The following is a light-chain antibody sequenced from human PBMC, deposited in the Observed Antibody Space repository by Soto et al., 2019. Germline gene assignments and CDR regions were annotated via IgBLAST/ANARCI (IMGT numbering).Light chain of an antibody. CDR1: QSVSSY. CDR2: DAS. V-gene: IGKV3-11*01. Sequence: EIVLTQSPSTLSLSPGERAPLSCRASQSVSSYLAWYQQKPGQAPRLLIYDASNRATGIPARFSGSGSGTDFTLTISSLEPEDFAVYYCQQRSNWPITFGQGTRLE. CDR3: QQRSNWPIT. J-gene: IGKJ5*01.